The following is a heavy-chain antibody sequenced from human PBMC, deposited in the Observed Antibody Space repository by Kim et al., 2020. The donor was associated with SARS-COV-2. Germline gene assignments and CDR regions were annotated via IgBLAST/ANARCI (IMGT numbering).Heavy chain of an antibody. D-gene: IGHD6-19*01. Sequence: GGSLRLSCAASGFTFSSYAMSWVRQAPGKGLEWVSAISGSGGSTYYADSVKGRFTISRDNSKNTLYLQMNSLRAEDTAVYYCAKDLPWPYSSGWYDGYYYYYYGMDVWGQGTTVTVSS. CDR1: GFTFSSYA. J-gene: IGHJ6*02. V-gene: IGHV3-23*01. CDR3: AKDLPWPYSSGWYDGYYYYYYGMDV. CDR2: ISGSGGST.